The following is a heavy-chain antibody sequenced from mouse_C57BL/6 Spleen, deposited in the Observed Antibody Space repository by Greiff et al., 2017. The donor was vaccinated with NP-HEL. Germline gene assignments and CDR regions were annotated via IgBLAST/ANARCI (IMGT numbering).Heavy chain of an antibody. CDR2: INPSNGGT. V-gene: IGHV1-53*01. CDR1: GYTFTSYW. Sequence: VQLQQPGTELVKPGASVKLSCKASGYTFTSYWMHWVKQRPGQGLEWIGNINPSNGGTNYNEKFKSKATLTVDKSSSTAYMQLSSLTSEDSAVYYCARGGGGYYVWFAYWGQGTLVTVSA. CDR3: ARGGGGYYVWFAY. J-gene: IGHJ3*01. D-gene: IGHD2-3*01.